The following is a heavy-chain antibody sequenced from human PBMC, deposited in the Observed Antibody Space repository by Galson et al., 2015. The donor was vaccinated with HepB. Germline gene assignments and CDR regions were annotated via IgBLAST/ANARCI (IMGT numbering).Heavy chain of an antibody. V-gene: IGHV3-7*03. CDR2: IKQDGSEK. Sequence: SLRLSCAASGFMFSSYWMSWVRQAPGKGLEWVANIKQDGSEKYYVDSVKGRFTISRDNSKNSLYLRMNSLRADDTAVYYCARDHADQQQLDWFDPWGQGTLVTVSS. CDR1: GFMFSSYW. J-gene: IGHJ5*02. D-gene: IGHD6-13*01. CDR3: ARDHADQQQLDWFDP.